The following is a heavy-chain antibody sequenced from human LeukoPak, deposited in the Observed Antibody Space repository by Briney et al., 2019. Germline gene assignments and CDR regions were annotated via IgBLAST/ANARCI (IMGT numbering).Heavy chain of an antibody. V-gene: IGHV4-4*07. Sequence: PSETLSLTCTVSGGSISSYYWSWIRQPAGKGLEWIGRIYTSGSTNYNPSLKSRVTISVDTSKNQFSLKLSSVTAADTAVYFCARDETYSDFWSGSTEGGKGYYLDYWGQGILVTVSS. J-gene: IGHJ4*02. CDR3: ARDETYSDFWSGSTEGGKGYYLDY. D-gene: IGHD3-3*01. CDR2: IYTSGST. CDR1: GGSISSYY.